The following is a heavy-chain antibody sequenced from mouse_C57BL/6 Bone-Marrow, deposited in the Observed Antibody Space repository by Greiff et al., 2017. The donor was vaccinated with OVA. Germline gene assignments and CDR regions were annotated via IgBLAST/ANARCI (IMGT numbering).Heavy chain of an antibody. Sequence: QVHVKQSGAELVRPGASVTLSCKASGYTFTDYEMHWVKQTPVHGLEWIGAIDPETGGTAYNQKFKGKAILTADKSSSTAYMELRSLTSEDSAVYYCTSRLFAYWGQGTLVTVSA. D-gene: IGHD1-2*01. V-gene: IGHV1-15*01. CDR3: TSRLFAY. CDR2: IDPETGGT. CDR1: GYTFTDYE. J-gene: IGHJ3*01.